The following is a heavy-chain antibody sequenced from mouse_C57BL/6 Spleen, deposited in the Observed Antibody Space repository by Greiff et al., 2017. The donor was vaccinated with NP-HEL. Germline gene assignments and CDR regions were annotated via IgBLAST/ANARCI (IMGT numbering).Heavy chain of an antibody. V-gene: IGHV1-15*01. CDR1: GYTFTDYE. D-gene: IGHD1-1*01. J-gene: IGHJ3*01. Sequence: VQLQQSGAELVRPGASVTLSCKASGYTFTDYEMNWVKQTPVHGLEWIGAIDPDTGGTAYNQKFKGKAKLTGDKSSSTAYMELRSLTSEDSAVYYCTEGSYYYDSSQFAYWGQGTLVTVSA. CDR2: IDPDTGGT. CDR3: TEGSYYYDSSQFAY.